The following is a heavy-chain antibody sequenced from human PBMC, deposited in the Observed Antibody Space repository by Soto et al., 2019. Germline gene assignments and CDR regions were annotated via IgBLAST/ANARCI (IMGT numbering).Heavy chain of an antibody. CDR3: ARDSDTAMAS. CDR2: TYHRGTT. Sequence: PSETLSLTCTVSGASISSYYWSWVRQPPGKGLEWMGFTYHRGTTNYNPSLKSRVTIVVDTSKNQFSLKLSSVTAADTAVYYCARDSDTAMASWGQGTLVTVSS. V-gene: IGHV4-59*12. CDR1: GASISSYY. D-gene: IGHD5-18*01. J-gene: IGHJ5*02.